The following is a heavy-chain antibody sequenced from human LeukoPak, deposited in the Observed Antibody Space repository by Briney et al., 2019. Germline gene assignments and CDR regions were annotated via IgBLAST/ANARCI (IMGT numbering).Heavy chain of an antibody. J-gene: IGHJ4*02. CDR1: GFTFSSYW. V-gene: IGHV3-48*04. CDR3: AREDFKYYYDSSGYYGFDY. CDR2: ISSSGSTI. Sequence: PGGSLRLSCAASGFTFSSYWMNWVRQAPGKGLEWVSYISSSGSTIYYADSVKGRFTISRDNAKNSLYLQMNSLRAEDTAVYYCAREDFKYYYDSSGYYGFDYWGQGTLVTVSS. D-gene: IGHD3-22*01.